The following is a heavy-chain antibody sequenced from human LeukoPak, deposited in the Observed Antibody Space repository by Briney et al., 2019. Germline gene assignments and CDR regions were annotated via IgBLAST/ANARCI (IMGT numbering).Heavy chain of an antibody. D-gene: IGHD4-17*01. J-gene: IGHJ3*02. CDR2: FDPEDGET. CDR3: ATDKGGYGDYPDAFDI. V-gene: IGHV1-24*01. CDR1: GYTLTELS. Sequence: ASVKVSCKVSGYTLTELSMHWVRQAPGKGLEWMGGFDPEDGETIYAQKFQGRVTMTEDTSTDTAYMELSSLRSEDTAVYYCATDKGGYGDYPDAFDIWGQGTMVTVSS.